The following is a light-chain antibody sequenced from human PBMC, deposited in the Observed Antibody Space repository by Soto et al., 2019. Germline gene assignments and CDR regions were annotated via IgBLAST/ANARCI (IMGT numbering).Light chain of an antibody. CDR3: SSYAGSTVV. Sequence: QSALTQPPSASGSPGQSVTISCTGTSSDVGGYNYVSWYQQHPGKAPKLMIYEVNQRPSGVPDRFSGSKSGNTASLTVSGLQAEDEADYYCSSYAGSTVVFGGGTKLTVL. J-gene: IGLJ2*01. CDR2: EVN. V-gene: IGLV2-8*01. CDR1: SSDVGGYNY.